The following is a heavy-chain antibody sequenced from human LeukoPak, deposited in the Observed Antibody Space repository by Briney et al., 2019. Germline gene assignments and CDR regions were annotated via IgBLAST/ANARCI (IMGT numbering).Heavy chain of an antibody. Sequence: PGGSLRLSCAASGFTFSGSAMHWVRQASGKGLEWVGRIRSKANSYATAYAASVKGRFTISRDDSKNTAYLEMNSLKPEDTAVYYCIRSYYYDSSGYIWFDPWGQGTLVTVSS. CDR3: IRSYYYDSSGYIWFDP. CDR1: GFTFSGSA. D-gene: IGHD3-22*01. V-gene: IGHV3-73*01. J-gene: IGHJ5*02. CDR2: IRSKANSYAT.